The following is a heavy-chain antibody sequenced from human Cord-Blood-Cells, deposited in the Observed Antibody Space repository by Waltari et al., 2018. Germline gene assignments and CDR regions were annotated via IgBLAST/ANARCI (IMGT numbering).Heavy chain of an antibody. Sequence: EVQLLESGGGLVQPGGSLRLSCAASGFTFSSYAMSWVRQAPGKGQECVSAISGSGGSTNYANSMNGQFTITRDNSKNTLYLQMNSLRAEDTAVYYCAKDYDSSGYWNWGQGTLVTVSS. J-gene: IGHJ4*02. CDR3: AKDYDSSGYWN. D-gene: IGHD3-22*01. CDR2: ISGSGGST. CDR1: GFTFSSYA. V-gene: IGHV3-23*01.